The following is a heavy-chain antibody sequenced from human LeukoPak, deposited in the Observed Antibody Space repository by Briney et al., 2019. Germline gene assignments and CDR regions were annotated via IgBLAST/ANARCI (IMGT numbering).Heavy chain of an antibody. Sequence: SETLSLTCGVYGGSLSGYYWSWIRQPPGKGLEWIGEINRSGSTNYNPSLKSRVTMSVDTSKNQFSLNLSSATAADTAVYYCARGQKYTSGYTVTELGSRYFDYWGQGTLVTVSS. CDR3: ARGQKYTSGYTVTELGSRYFDY. CDR2: INRSGST. CDR1: GGSLSGYY. V-gene: IGHV4-34*01. J-gene: IGHJ4*02. D-gene: IGHD5-18*01.